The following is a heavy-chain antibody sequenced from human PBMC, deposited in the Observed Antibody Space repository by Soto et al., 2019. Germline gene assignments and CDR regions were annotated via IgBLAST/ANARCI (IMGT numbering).Heavy chain of an antibody. J-gene: IGHJ4*02. V-gene: IGHV4-4*02. CDR2: ISHSGST. Sequence: QVQLQESGPGLVKPSGTLSLTCAVSGGSISGGTWWSWVRQTPGKGLEWIGEISHSGSTGYNPSLKCRVTISVDKSKNELSLELSSVTAADTAVYFCSRNGDWNFDYWGQGTLVTVSS. CDR3: SRNGDWNFDY. CDR1: GGSISGGTW. D-gene: IGHD4-17*01.